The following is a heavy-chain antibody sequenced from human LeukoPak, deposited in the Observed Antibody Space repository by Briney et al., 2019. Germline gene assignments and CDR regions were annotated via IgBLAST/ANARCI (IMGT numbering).Heavy chain of an antibody. D-gene: IGHD6-13*01. CDR3: ASAGSSWYIAAEYFQH. CDR2: ISAYNGNT. J-gene: IGHJ1*01. Sequence: GASVKVSCKASGYTFTSYGISWMRQAPGQGLEWMGWISAYNGNTNYAQKLQGRVTITADESTSTAYMELSSLRSEDTAVYYCASAGSSWYIAAEYFQHWGQGTLVTVSS. CDR1: GYTFTSYG. V-gene: IGHV1-18*01.